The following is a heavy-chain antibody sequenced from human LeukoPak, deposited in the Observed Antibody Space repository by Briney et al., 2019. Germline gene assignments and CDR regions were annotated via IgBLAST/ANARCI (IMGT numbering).Heavy chain of an antibody. V-gene: IGHV3-30*02. Sequence: PGGSLRLSCAASGFTFSSYGMHWVRQAPGKGLEWVAFIRYDGSNKYYADSVKGRFTISRDNSKNTLYLQMNSLRAEDTAVYYCAKAGVRITIFRPYWYYYMDVWGKGTTVTISS. D-gene: IGHD3-9*01. CDR3: AKAGVRITIFRPYWYYYMDV. J-gene: IGHJ6*03. CDR1: GFTFSSYG. CDR2: IRYDGSNK.